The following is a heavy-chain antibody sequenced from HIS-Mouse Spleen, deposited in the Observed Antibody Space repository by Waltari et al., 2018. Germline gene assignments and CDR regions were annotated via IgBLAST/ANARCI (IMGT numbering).Heavy chain of an antibody. CDR1: GGSISSSSYY. J-gene: IGHJ2*01. D-gene: IGHD6-13*01. Sequence: QLQLQESGPGLVKPSETLSLTCTVSGGSISSSSYYWGWIRQPPGKGLEWIGSNYYSGSTYYNPSLKSLVTISDDTSKNQFALKLSSVTAADTAVYYCAREIPYSSSWYDWYFDLWGRGTLVTVSS. CDR3: AREIPYSSSWYDWYFDL. V-gene: IGHV4-39*07. CDR2: NYYSGST.